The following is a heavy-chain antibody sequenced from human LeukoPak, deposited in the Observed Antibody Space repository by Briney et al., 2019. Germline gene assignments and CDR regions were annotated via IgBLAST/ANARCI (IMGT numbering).Heavy chain of an antibody. CDR2: IYTSGST. D-gene: IGHD6-13*01. V-gene: IGHV4-4*07. CDR3: ARLAAAGTEQIRTGRYYFDY. J-gene: IGHJ4*02. CDR1: GGSISSYY. Sequence: SETLSLTCTVSGGSISSYYWSWLRQPAGKGLEWIGRIYTSGSTNYNPSLKSRVTISVDTSKNQFSLKLSSVTAADTAVYYCARLAAAGTEQIRTGRYYFDYWGQGTLVTVSS.